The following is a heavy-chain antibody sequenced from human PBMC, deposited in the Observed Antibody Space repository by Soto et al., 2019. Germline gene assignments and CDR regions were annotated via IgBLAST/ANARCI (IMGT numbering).Heavy chain of an antibody. CDR2: IYYSGST. D-gene: IGHD6-19*01. V-gene: IGHV4-59*01. CDR1: RGSISSYY. Sequence: QVRLQESGPGLVKPSETLSLTCTVSRGSISSYYWSWIRQPPGKGLEWIGYIYYSGSTNYNPSLTGRVTISLDTSTNQFSLKLSSVTAADTAVYYCARGKEGAVAGTLEYWGQGTLVTVSS. J-gene: IGHJ4*02. CDR3: ARGKEGAVAGTLEY.